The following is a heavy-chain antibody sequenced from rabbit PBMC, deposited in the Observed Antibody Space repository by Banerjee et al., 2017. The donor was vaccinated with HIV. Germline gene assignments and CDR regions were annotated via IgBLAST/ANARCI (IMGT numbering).Heavy chain of an antibody. V-gene: IGHV1S45*01. CDR2: IYVDSGYS. Sequence: QEQLEESGGDLVKPEGSLTLTCTASGFSFSSGYWICWVRQAPGKGLEWIGCIYVDSGYSPYASWAKGRFTISTTSSTTVTLQMTSPTAADTATYFCARNIYGNGAYVLTRLDLWGPGTLVTVS. CDR3: ARNIYGNGAYVLTRLDL. J-gene: IGHJ3*01. D-gene: IGHD6-1*01. CDR1: GFSFSSGYW.